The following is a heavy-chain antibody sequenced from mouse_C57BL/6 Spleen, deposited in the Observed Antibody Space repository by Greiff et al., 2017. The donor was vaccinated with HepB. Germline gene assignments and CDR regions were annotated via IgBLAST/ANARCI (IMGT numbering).Heavy chain of an antibody. Sequence: EVNVVESGGGLVQSGRSLRLSCATSGFTFSDFYMEWVRQAPGKGLEWIAASRNKANDYTTEYSASVKGRFIVSRDTSQSILYLQMNALRAEATAIYYCARAYYDYEGWYFDVWGTGTTVTVSS. D-gene: IGHD2-4*01. CDR2: SRNKANDYTT. J-gene: IGHJ1*03. CDR3: ARAYYDYEGWYFDV. CDR1: GFTFSDFY. V-gene: IGHV7-1*01.